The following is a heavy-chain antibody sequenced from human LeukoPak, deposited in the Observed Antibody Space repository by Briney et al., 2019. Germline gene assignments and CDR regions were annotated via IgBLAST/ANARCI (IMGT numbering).Heavy chain of an antibody. CDR2: IWSDGSNE. V-gene: IGHV3-33*01. D-gene: IGHD5-24*01. CDR3: AGDAARMGITYFDY. CDR1: GFIFSSYG. Sequence: PGGSLRLSCAASGFIFSSYGMPWVRQAPGKGLEWVAVIWSDGSNEYYPDSVKGRFTISRDNSKNTLYLQMNSLRGDDTAVYYCAGDAARMGITYFDYWGQGTLVTVSS. J-gene: IGHJ4*02.